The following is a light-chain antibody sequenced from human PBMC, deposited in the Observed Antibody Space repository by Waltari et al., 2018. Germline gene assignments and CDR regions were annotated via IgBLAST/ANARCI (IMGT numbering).Light chain of an antibody. Sequence: DIQLTQSPTSLSALVGDRVTITCRASQTIARYLMWYQQKPGKAPNLLIYAASTLQSGVPSRFSASGSGTDFTLAISSLQPEDFATYFCQQAYTPPWTFGLGTRVEVK. CDR1: QTIARY. CDR3: QQAYTPPWT. CDR2: AAS. V-gene: IGKV1-39*01. J-gene: IGKJ1*01.